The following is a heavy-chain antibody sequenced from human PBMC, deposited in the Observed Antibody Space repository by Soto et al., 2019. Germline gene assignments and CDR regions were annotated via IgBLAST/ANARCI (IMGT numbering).Heavy chain of an antibody. CDR3: AKSPPAVAGYFDY. D-gene: IGHD6-19*01. J-gene: IGHJ4*02. V-gene: IGHV3-30*18. CDR1: GLTFSSSG. Sequence: QVQLVASGGGVVQPGRSLRLSFAASGLTFSSSGMHWVRQAPVKGLEWVAVPSFDGSSGYYADSVRARFTISRDNSNNTLYLQMNSLRAEDTAVYYCAKSPPAVAGYFDYWGQGTLVTVSS. CDR2: PSFDGSSG.